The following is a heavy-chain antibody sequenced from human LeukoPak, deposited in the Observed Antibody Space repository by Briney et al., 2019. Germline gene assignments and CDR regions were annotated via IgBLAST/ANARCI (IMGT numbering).Heavy chain of an antibody. J-gene: IGHJ6*03. V-gene: IGHV1-8*03. CDR3: ARGFRLSGVATSVYYYYMDV. D-gene: IGHD5-12*01. Sequence: ASVKVSCKASGYTFTSYDINWVRPATGPGLEWMGWMNPNSGNTGYVQKFQGRVTIIRNTSISTAYMELSSLRSEDTAVYYGARGFRLSGVATSVYYYYMDVWGKGTTVTVSS. CDR1: GYTFTSYD. CDR2: MNPNSGNT.